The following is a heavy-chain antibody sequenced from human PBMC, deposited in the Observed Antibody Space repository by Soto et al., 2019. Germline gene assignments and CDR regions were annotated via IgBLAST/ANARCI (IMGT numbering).Heavy chain of an antibody. V-gene: IGHV1-18*01. Sequence: QVHLVQSGAEVKKPGASVKVSCKASGYTFTSYGITWVRQAPGQGLEWMGWISAHNGNTDYAQKRQGRVIVTRDTSTSTAYMELRRLRSDDTAVYYCARWRYGDYWGQGALVTVSS. CDR2: ISAHNGNT. D-gene: IGHD1-1*01. J-gene: IGHJ4*02. CDR3: ARWRYGDY. CDR1: GYTFTSYG.